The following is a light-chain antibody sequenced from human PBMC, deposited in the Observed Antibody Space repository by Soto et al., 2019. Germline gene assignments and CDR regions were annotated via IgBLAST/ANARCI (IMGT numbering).Light chain of an antibody. Sequence: QSVLTQPPSVSGAPGQRVTISCTGGSSNIGAGYDVHWYHQLPGTAPKLLIYGNSNRPSGVPDRFSGSKSGTSASLAITGLQAEDEADYYCQSYDSSLSGYVVFGGGTKVTVL. CDR3: QSYDSSLSGYVV. CDR1: SSNIGAGYD. CDR2: GNS. J-gene: IGLJ2*01. V-gene: IGLV1-40*01.